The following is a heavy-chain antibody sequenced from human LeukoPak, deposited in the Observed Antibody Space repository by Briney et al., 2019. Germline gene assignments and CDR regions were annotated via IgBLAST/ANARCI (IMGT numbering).Heavy chain of an antibody. Sequence: PGGSLRLSCAASGFTFSSYWMSWVRQAPGKGLEWVANIKQDGSEKYYVDSVEGRFTISRDNAKNSLYLQMNSLRAEDTAVYFCARELPGCSSGSCYHDPRHYYYYMDVWGKGTTVTISS. D-gene: IGHD2-2*01. CDR3: ARELPGCSSGSCYHDPRHYYYYMDV. CDR2: IKQDGSEK. V-gene: IGHV3-7*01. CDR1: GFTFSSYW. J-gene: IGHJ6*03.